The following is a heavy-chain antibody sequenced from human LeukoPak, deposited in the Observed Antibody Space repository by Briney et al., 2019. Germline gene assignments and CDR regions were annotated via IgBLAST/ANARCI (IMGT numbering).Heavy chain of an antibody. J-gene: IGHJ4*02. CDR2: IYYSGST. V-gene: IGHV4-59*01. CDR3: ARGATGYSCG. D-gene: IGHD5-18*01. Sequence: SETLSLTCTVSGGSISSYYWSWIRQPPGKGLEWIGHIYYSGSTNYNPSLKSRVTISIDTSKNQYSLRLSSVTAADTAVYYCARGATGYSCGWGQGTLVTVSS. CDR1: GGSISSYY.